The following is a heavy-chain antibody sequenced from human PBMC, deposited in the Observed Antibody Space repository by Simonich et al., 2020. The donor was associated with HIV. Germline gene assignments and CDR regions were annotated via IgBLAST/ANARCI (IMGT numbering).Heavy chain of an antibody. CDR2: IYLSGST. J-gene: IGHJ4*02. CDR1: GYSISIGYY. V-gene: IGHV4-38-2*01. CDR3: YGDYGEYYFDH. Sequence: QVQLQESGPGLVKPSETLSLTCAVSGYSISIGYYWGWIRQPPGKGVEGMWRIYLSGSTYYNPSLKSRVTISVDTSKNQFSLKMSSLTAADTAVYYCYGDYGEYYFDHWSQGTLVTVSS. D-gene: IGHD4-17*01.